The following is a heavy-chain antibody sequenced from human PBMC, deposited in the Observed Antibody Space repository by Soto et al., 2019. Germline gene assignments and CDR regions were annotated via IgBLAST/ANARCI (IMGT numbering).Heavy chain of an antibody. CDR3: ARDRWQLLLGCYFDL. CDR2: IWYDGSNK. CDR1: GFTFSSYG. D-gene: IGHD2-15*01. V-gene: IGHV3-33*01. J-gene: IGHJ2*01. Sequence: QVQLVESGGGVVQPGRSLRLSCAASGFTFSSYGMHWVRQAPGKGLEWVAVIWYDGSNKYYADSVKGRFTISRDNSKNTLYLQMNSLRAEDTAVYYCARDRWQLLLGCYFDLWGRGTLVTVSS.